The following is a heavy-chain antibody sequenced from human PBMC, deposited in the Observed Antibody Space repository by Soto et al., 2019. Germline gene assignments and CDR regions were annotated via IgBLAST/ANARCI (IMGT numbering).Heavy chain of an antibody. CDR1: GGSITSHH. J-gene: IGHJ6*02. Sequence: QVQLQESGPGLVKPSETLSLTCSVSGGSITSHHCSWFRQPPGKGLEWIGYIHHSGSTSYNPSLKSRVTMSVDTSKNHFSLKVNSVTAADTALYYCARQGFGQLHGLVDVWGPGTTVTVSS. CDR3: ARQGFGQLHGLVDV. D-gene: IGHD2-21*01. V-gene: IGHV4-59*08. CDR2: IHHSGST.